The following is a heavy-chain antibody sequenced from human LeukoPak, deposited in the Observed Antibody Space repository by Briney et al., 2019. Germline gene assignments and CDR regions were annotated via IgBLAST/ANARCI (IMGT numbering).Heavy chain of an antibody. Sequence: AAVKVSCKSSVYTFTVYYMHLVRQAPAQGLEWMGWINPNSGGTNYAQKSQGTVTMTSYTSISTAYTALSRLRPDDRAVYYCARAYYSSTSCKATFDYWGQGTLVPVSS. CDR2: INPNSGGT. D-gene: IGHD2-2*01. CDR3: ARAYYSSTSCKATFDY. V-gene: IGHV1-2*02. J-gene: IGHJ4*02. CDR1: VYTFTVYY.